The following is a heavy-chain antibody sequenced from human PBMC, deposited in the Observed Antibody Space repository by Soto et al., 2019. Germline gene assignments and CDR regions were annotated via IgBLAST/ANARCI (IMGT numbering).Heavy chain of an antibody. Sequence: SETLSLTCTVSGGSISSYYWSWIRQPPGKGLEWIGYIYYSGSTNYNPSLKSRVTISVDTSKNQFSLKLSSVTAADTAVYYCARDGIAVAGLNYYYYYGMDVWGQGTTVTV. J-gene: IGHJ6*02. CDR1: GGSISSYY. V-gene: IGHV4-59*01. D-gene: IGHD6-19*01. CDR2: IYYSGST. CDR3: ARDGIAVAGLNYYYYYGMDV.